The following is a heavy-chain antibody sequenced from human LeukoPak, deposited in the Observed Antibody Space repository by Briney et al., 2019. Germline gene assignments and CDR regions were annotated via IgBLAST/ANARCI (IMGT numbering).Heavy chain of an antibody. CDR2: VYYTGST. V-gene: IGHV4-59*08. J-gene: IGHJ4*02. CDR3: ARHFAYSSSSYFDY. Sequence: SESLSLTCSGSGGSVSNYYWSWIRQPPGKGLEWIGYVYYTGSTNYNPSLKSRVTMFEDKSKNQFSLRLYSVTVADTAVYYCARHFAYSSSSYFDYWGQGTLVTVSS. D-gene: IGHD6-6*01. CDR1: GGSVSNYY.